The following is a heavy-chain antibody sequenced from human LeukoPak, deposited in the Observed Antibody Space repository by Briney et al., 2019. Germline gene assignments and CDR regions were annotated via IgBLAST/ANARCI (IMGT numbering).Heavy chain of an antibody. CDR3: ATGRGYDRG. CDR1: GFTFSNYW. J-gene: IGHJ4*02. D-gene: IGHD5-12*01. CDR2: IKHDGREK. Sequence: GGSLRLSCAASGFTFSNYWMSWVRQAPGKGLEWVANIKHDGREKDYVDSVRGRFSISRDNAQNSLSLQMTSLRAEDTAVYYCATGRGYDRGWGQGTLVTVSS. V-gene: IGHV3-7*01.